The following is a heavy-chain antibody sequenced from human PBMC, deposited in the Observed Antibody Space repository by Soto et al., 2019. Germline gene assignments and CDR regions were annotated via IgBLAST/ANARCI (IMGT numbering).Heavy chain of an antibody. Sequence: SVKVSCKASGGTFSNYTISWVRQAPGQGLEWMGGIIPVFGTTDYEQKFQGRVTITAVGSTSTAYMKLSSLRSADTAVYYCARSSPYIVVRKPTGNQDYYGMDVWGQGTTVTVS. CDR2: IIPVFGTT. CDR3: ARSSPYIVVRKPTGNQDYYGMDV. D-gene: IGHD2-2*01. J-gene: IGHJ6*02. CDR1: GGTFSNYT. V-gene: IGHV1-69*13.